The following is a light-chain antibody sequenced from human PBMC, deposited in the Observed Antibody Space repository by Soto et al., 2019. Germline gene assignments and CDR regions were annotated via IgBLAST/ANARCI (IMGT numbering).Light chain of an antibody. V-gene: IGLV2-14*03. CDR2: DVN. CDR3: SAYSSGATHVV. Sequence: QSVLTQPASVSGSPGQSITSSCTGTSSDIGGLYNYVSWYQQHPGKAPKLLIYDVNDRPSGVSDRFSGSKSGNTASLTISGLPAEDEADYFCSAYSSGATHVVFGGGTQLTVL. CDR1: SSDIGGLYNY. J-gene: IGLJ2*01.